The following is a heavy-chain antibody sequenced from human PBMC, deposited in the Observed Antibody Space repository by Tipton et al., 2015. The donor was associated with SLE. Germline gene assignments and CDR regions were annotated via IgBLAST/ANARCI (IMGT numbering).Heavy chain of an antibody. J-gene: IGHJ4*02. CDR2: ISYDGSNK. CDR1: GFTFSSYA. V-gene: IGHV3-30-3*01. D-gene: IGHD3-16*02. CDR3: AREGSPGYYDYIWGSYRYHYFDY. Sequence: SLRLSCAASGFTFSSYAMHWVRQAPGKGLEWVAVISYDGSNKYYADSVKGRFTISRDNSKNTLYLQMNSLRAEDTAVYYCAREGSPGYYDYIWGSYRYHYFDYWGQGTLVPVSS.